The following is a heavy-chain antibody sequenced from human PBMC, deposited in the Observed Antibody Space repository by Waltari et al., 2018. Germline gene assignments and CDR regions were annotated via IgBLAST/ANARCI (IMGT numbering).Heavy chain of an antibody. V-gene: IGHV4-34*01. D-gene: IGHD3-10*01. CDR1: GGSFSGYY. CDR2: INHSGST. Sequence: QVQLQQWGAGLLKPSETLSLTCAVYGGSFSGYYWSWIRQPPGKGLEWIGEINHSGSTNYNPSLKSRVTISVDTSKNQFSLKLSSVTAADTAVYYCAKVVYGSGSPVDYWGQGTLVTVSS. CDR3: AKVVYGSGSPVDY. J-gene: IGHJ4*02.